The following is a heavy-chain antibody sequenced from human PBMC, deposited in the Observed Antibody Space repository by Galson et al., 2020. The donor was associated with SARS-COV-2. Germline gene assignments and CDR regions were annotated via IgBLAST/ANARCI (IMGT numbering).Heavy chain of an antibody. CDR3: ARHEYGGSPDNAFDI. D-gene: IGHD4-17*01. CDR2: IYYSGST. V-gene: IGHV4-59*08. CDR1: GGSISSYY. J-gene: IGHJ3*02. Sequence: ASETLSLTCTVSGGSISSYYWSWIWQPPGKGLEWIGYIYYSGSTNYNPSLKSRVTISVDTSKNQFSLKLSSVTAADTAVYYCARHEYGGSPDNAFDIWGQGTMVTVSS.